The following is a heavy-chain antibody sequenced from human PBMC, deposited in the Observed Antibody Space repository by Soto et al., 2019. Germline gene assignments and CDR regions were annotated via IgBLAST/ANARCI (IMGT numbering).Heavy chain of an antibody. CDR3: ARGYAGSRTYSYYFDF. V-gene: IGHV4-39*01. Sequence: SETLSLTCTVSGGSISSSNYYWVWIRQPPGKGLEWVGSTSYSGTTYYNPSLKSRVSMSVDTSKNQFSLKLSSVTAADTAVYYCARGYAGSRTYSYYFDFWGQGTLGTVSS. CDR2: TSYSGTT. J-gene: IGHJ4*02. CDR1: GGSISSSNYY. D-gene: IGHD3-10*01.